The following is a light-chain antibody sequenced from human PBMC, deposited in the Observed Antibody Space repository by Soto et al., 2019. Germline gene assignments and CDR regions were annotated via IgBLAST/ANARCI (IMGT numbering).Light chain of an antibody. Sequence: QSALTQPASVSGSPGQSITISCTGTSCDVGGYNFVSWYQHHPGKAPKLMIYEVSNRPSGVSNRFSGSKSGNTASLTISGLQAEDEADYYCTSYTITSTSHLYVFGTGTKLTVL. V-gene: IGLV2-14*01. J-gene: IGLJ1*01. CDR3: TSYTITSTSHLYV. CDR2: EVS. CDR1: SCDVGGYNF.